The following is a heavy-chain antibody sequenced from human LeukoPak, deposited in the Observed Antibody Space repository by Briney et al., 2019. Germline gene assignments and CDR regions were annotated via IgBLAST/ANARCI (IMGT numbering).Heavy chain of an antibody. D-gene: IGHD4-17*01. J-gene: IGHJ4*02. CDR3: ARHNGDYTTDY. CDR2: IYPGDSDT. CDR1: GYRFTSYW. Sequence: GGSLKISLKGSGYRFTSYWIGWVRPMPGKGLEWMGIIYPGDSDTRYSPSFQCQVTISADRSSSTAYLQGSSLKASDTAMYYCARHNGDYTTDYWGQGTLVTVSS. V-gene: IGHV5-51*01.